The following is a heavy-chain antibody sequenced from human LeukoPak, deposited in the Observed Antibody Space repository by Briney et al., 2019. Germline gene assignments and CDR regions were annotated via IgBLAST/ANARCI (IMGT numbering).Heavy chain of an antibody. J-gene: IGHJ4*02. D-gene: IGHD1-26*01. CDR2: IYYSGST. CDR1: GGSISSSRYY. V-gene: IGHV4-39*01. Sequence: PSETLSLTCTVSGGSISSSRYYWGWIRQPPGKGLEWIGSIYYSGSTYYNPSLKSRVTISVDTSKNQFSLKLSSVTAADTAVYYCARRSGSYYIDYWGQGTLVTVSS. CDR3: ARRSGSYYIDY.